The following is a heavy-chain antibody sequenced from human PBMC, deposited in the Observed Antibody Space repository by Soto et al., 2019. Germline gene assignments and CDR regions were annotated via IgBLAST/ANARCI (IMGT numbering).Heavy chain of an antibody. J-gene: IGHJ4*02. CDR3: ARVGPDYYDSSGPGDY. CDR2: IYSGGST. V-gene: IGHV3-53*01. D-gene: IGHD3-22*01. CDR1: WFTVISNY. Sequence: GGSLRLSCAASWFTVISNYMSWVRQAPGKGLEWVSVIYSGGSTYYADSVKGRFTISRDNSKNTLYLQMNSLRAEDTAVYYCARVGPDYYDSSGPGDYWGQGTLVTVSS.